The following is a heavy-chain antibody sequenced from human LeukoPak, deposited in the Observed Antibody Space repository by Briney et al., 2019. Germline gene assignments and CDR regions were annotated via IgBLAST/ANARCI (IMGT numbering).Heavy chain of an antibody. Sequence: PGGSLRLSCAVSGFTSGFTFSSRWMHWVRQAPGKGLEWVSVSKNDAISTSYADSVKGRFTVSRDNAQNTVYLQMNSLRVEDPAIYYCHPLAYTSNWGQGTLVTVSS. D-gene: IGHD2-2*02. CDR2: SKNDAIST. J-gene: IGHJ4*02. CDR3: HPLAYTSN. V-gene: IGHV3-74*01. CDR1: GFTFSSRW.